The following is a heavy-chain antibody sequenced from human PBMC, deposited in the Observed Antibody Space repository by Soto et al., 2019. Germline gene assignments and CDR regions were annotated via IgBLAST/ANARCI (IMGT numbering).Heavy chain of an antibody. CDR1: GGSITSTSYY. CDR2: IHYSGST. D-gene: IGHD6-13*01. CDR3: ARRLFSSTWPSYFDY. J-gene: IGHJ4*02. Sequence: SETLSLTCTVSGGSITSTSYYWGWIRQPSGKGLEWIGCIHYSGSTYYNPSLRSRVTSSVDTSKNQFSLKVSSVTAADTAVYYCARRLFSSTWPSYFDYWGEGTLVTVS. V-gene: IGHV4-39*01.